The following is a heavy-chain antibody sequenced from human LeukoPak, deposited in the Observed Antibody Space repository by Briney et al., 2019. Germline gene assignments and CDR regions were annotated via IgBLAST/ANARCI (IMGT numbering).Heavy chain of an antibody. V-gene: IGHV4-34*01. CDR1: GGSFSGYY. CDR2: INHSGST. J-gene: IGHJ4*02. D-gene: IGHD2-15*01. Sequence: SETLSLTCAVYGGSFSGYYWSWIRQPPGTGLEWIGEINHSGSTNYNPSLKSRVTISVDTSKNQFSLKLSSVTAADTAVYYCARDCSGGSCFPLDYWGQGTLVTVSS. CDR3: ARDCSGGSCFPLDY.